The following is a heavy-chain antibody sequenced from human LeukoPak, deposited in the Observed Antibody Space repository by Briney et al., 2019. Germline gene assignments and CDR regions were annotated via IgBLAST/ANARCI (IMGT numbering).Heavy chain of an antibody. Sequence: PGRSLRLSCVASGFTFSSYAMHWVRQAPGKGLEWLAVISYDGSNKYYADSVKGRFTISRDNSKNTLYLQMNSLRAEDTAVYYCAKNLGGQSIVVVVAAISYGMDVWGQGTTVTVSS. J-gene: IGHJ6*02. V-gene: IGHV3-30*18. CDR2: ISYDGSNK. CDR1: GFTFSSYA. D-gene: IGHD2-15*01. CDR3: AKNLGGQSIVVVVAAISYGMDV.